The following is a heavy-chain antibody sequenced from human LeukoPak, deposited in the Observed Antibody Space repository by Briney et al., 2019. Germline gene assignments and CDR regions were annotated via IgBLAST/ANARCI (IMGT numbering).Heavy chain of an antibody. CDR2: ITAYNGNT. CDR3: ARVPVSYHYDSSGCDY. V-gene: IGHV1-18*01. CDR1: GYKFTSYG. J-gene: IGHJ4*02. D-gene: IGHD3-22*01. Sequence: ASVKVSCKASGYKFTSYGISWVRQAPGQGLEWMGWITAYNGNTGYAQKFQGRVTMTTDTSTSTAYMEVRSLRSDDTAVYYCARVPVSYHYDSSGCDYWGQGTVVTVSS.